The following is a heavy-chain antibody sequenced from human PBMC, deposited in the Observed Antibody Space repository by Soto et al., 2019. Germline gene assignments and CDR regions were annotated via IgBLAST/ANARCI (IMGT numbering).Heavy chain of an antibody. CDR3: ARRWECSGGSCYRHNWFDP. V-gene: IGHV1-69*01. CDR1: GGTFSSYA. J-gene: IGHJ5*02. Sequence: QVQLVQSGAEVKKPGSSVKVSCKASGGTFSSYAISWVRQAPGQGLEWMGGIIPIFGTANYAQKFQGRVTITADESTSTAYMELSSLRSEDTAVYYCARRWECSGGSCYRHNWFDPWGQGTLVTVSS. CDR2: IIPIFGTA. D-gene: IGHD2-15*01.